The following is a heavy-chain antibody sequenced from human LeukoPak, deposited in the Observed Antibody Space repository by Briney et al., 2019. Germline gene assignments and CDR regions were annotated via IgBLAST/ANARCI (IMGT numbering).Heavy chain of an antibody. CDR2: ISSNGAST. V-gene: IGHV3-64*01. J-gene: IGHJ4*02. Sequence: GGSLRLSCAASGFTFSNYAMHWVRQSPGKGLEYVSVISSNGASTYYANSVKGRFTISRDTSKNTLYLQMGSLRAEDMAVYYCARGRLVVTAIDSWGQGTLVTVSS. CDR1: GFTFSNYA. CDR3: ARGRLVVTAIDS. D-gene: IGHD2-21*02.